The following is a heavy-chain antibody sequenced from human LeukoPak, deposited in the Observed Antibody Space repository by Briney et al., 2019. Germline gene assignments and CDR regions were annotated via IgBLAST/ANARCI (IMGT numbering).Heavy chain of an antibody. CDR3: AREVADYGGYYYYHYMDV. J-gene: IGHJ6*03. CDR1: GGSISSYY. CDR2: IYTSGSN. V-gene: IGHV4-4*07. D-gene: IGHD4-23*01. Sequence: SETLSLTCTVSGGSISSYYWSWLRQPTGKGLEGVGRIYTSGSNNYNPSLKSPVTISVDTSKNQFSLKLSSVTAADTAMYYCAREVADYGGYYYYHYMDVWGKGTTVTISS.